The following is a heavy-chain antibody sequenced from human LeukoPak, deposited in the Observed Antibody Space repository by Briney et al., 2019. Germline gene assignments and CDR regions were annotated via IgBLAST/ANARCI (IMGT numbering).Heavy chain of an antibody. CDR2: TYYRSKWYN. D-gene: IGHD6-6*01. CDR3: ARVSSRVFDY. Sequence: SQTLSLTCAISGDSVSSNSVAWNWIRQSPSRGLEWLGRTYYRSKWYNDYAVSAKSRITISPDTSKNQFSLQLNSVTPDDTAVYYCARVSSRVFDYWGQGTLVTVSS. CDR1: GDSVSSNSVA. J-gene: IGHJ4*02. V-gene: IGHV6-1*01.